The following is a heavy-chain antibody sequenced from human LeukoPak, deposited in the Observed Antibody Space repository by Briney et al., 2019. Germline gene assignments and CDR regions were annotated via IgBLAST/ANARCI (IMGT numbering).Heavy chain of an antibody. CDR3: ARQKDITMIVVVTPFDY. V-gene: IGHV4-39*01. D-gene: IGHD3-22*01. CDR1: GGSISSSSYY. Sequence: SETLSLTCTVSGGSISSSSYYWGWIRQPPGKGLEWIGSIYYSGSTCYNPSLKSRVTISVDTSKNQFSLKLSSVTAADTAVYYCARQKDITMIVVVTPFDYWGQGTLVTVSS. J-gene: IGHJ4*02. CDR2: IYYSGST.